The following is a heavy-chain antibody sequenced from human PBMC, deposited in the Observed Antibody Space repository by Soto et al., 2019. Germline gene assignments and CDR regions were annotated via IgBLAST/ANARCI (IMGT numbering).Heavy chain of an antibody. Sequence: GASVKVSCKASGYTFTSYAMNWVRQAPGQGLEWMGWINTNTGNPTYAQGFTGRFVFPLDTSVSTAYLQICSLKAEDTAVYYCARDRPDSSSWHTRLNWFDPWGQGTLVTVSS. V-gene: IGHV7-4-1*01. CDR3: ARDRPDSSSWHTRLNWFDP. CDR2: INTNTGNP. J-gene: IGHJ5*02. D-gene: IGHD6-13*01. CDR1: GYTFTSYA.